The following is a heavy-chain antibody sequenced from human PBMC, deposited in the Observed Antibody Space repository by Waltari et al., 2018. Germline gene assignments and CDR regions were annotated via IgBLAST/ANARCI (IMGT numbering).Heavy chain of an antibody. CDR3: ANYYNSGPVGS. CDR2: IKQDGRQT. CDR1: GFTFSSFW. J-gene: IGHJ5*02. V-gene: IGHV3-7*01. Sequence: EVQLVESGGGLVQPGESLRLSCAASGFTFSSFWMSWVRQAPGKALEWVASIKQDGRQTFYMDSVKGRFTISRDNAKNSLYLQMNSLRVEDTGVYYCANYYNSGPVGSWGQGTLVTVSS. D-gene: IGHD1-26*01.